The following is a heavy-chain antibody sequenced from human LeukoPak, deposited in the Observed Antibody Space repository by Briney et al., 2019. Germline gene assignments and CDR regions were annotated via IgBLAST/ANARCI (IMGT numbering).Heavy chain of an antibody. V-gene: IGHV3-21*01. D-gene: IGHD1-26*01. CDR2: ISGSSTYI. Sequence: GGSLRLSCAASGFTFTDFYMNWVRQAPGKGLEWVSSISGSSTYIYYADSVKGRFTISRDNARISLYLQMDSLRAEDTAVYYCARVYGSYQADYWGQGTLVTVSS. CDR1: GFTFTDFY. CDR3: ARVYGSYQADY. J-gene: IGHJ4*02.